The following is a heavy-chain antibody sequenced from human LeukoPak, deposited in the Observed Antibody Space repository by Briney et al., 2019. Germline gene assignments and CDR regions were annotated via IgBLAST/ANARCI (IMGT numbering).Heavy chain of an antibody. CDR2: ISSSSSTI. Sequence: GGSLRLSCAASGFTFSSYSMNWVRQAPGKGLEWVSYISSSSSTIYYADSVKGRFTISRDNAKNSLYLQMNSLRAEDTALYHCARVRYCSSTSCYYGGFDPWGQGTLVTVSS. V-gene: IGHV3-48*01. J-gene: IGHJ5*02. CDR3: ARVRYCSSTSCYYGGFDP. D-gene: IGHD2-2*01. CDR1: GFTFSSYS.